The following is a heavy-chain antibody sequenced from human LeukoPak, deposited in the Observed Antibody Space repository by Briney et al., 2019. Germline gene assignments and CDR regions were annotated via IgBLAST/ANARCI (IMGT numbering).Heavy chain of an antibody. V-gene: IGHV3-23*01. CDR2: ISGSGGST. J-gene: IGHJ4*02. CDR3: AKDLRVASYFDY. Sequence: GGSLRLSCAASGFTLSSNAMTWVRQAPGKGLEWVSAISGSGGSTYYADSVKGRFTISRDNSKNTLYLQMNSLRAEDTAVYYCAKDLRVASYFDYWGQGTLVTVSS. CDR1: GFTLSSNA. D-gene: IGHD5-12*01.